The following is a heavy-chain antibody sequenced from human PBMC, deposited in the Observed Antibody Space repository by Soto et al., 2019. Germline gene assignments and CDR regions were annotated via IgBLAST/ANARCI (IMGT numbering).Heavy chain of an antibody. CDR2: IWFDGSDK. V-gene: IGHV3-33*01. J-gene: IGHJ3*02. Sequence: QPGGSLRLSCAASGFTFSSYGMHWVRQAPGKGLEWVALIWFDGSDKYYTESVKGRFTISRDNSKSTLYLQMNSLGAEDTAVYYCARLYCSASSCYSVGAFDIRGQGTMVTVSS. CDR3: ARLYCSASSCYSVGAFDI. CDR1: GFTFSSYG. D-gene: IGHD2-15*01.